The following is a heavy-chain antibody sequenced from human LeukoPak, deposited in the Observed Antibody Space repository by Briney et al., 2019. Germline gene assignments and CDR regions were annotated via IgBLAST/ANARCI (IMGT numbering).Heavy chain of an antibody. CDR1: GYTFTSYD. V-gene: IGHV1-8*01. Sequence: ASVKVSRKASGYTFTSYDINWVRQATGQGLEWMGWMNPNSGNTGYAQKFQGRVTMTRNTSISTAYMELSSLRSEDTAVYYCARVATDIVVVPAASYYYYYYMDVWGKGTTVTVSS. D-gene: IGHD2-2*01. CDR3: ARVATDIVVVPAASYYYYYYMDV. J-gene: IGHJ6*03. CDR2: MNPNSGNT.